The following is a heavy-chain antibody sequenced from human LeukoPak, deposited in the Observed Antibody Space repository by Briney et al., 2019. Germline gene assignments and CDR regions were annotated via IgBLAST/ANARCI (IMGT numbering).Heavy chain of an antibody. J-gene: IGHJ5*02. Sequence: SETLSLTCTVSGGSISSSIHYWGCIRQSPGKGLEWIGSVYHSGTTYYNPSLKSRVTISVDTSKNQFSLKLKSVTAADTAVYYCTTARGDSSGWYAWFDPWGQGTLVTVSS. CDR3: TTARGDSSGWYAWFDP. V-gene: IGHV4-39*07. D-gene: IGHD6-19*01. CDR2: VYHSGTT. CDR1: GGSISSSIHY.